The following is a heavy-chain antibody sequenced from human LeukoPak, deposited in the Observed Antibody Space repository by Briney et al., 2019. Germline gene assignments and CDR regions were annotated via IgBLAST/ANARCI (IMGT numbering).Heavy chain of an antibody. V-gene: IGHV1-2*02. CDR3: ARDSCSSTSCLSIDDY. CDR2: VNPNSGGT. Sequence: ASVKVSCKASGYTFIAYYMHWVRQAPGQGLEWMGWVNPNSGGTNYAQKFQGRVTMTRDTSISTVYMELSRLRSDDTAVYYCARDSCSSTSCLSIDDYWGQGTLVTVSS. CDR1: GYTFIAYY. D-gene: IGHD2-2*01. J-gene: IGHJ4*02.